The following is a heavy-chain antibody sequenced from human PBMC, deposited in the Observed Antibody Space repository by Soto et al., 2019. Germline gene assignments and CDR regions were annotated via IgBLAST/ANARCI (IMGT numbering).Heavy chain of an antibody. CDR2: ISSGSSAI. CDR1: GFTFSDYS. V-gene: IGHV3-48*02. J-gene: IGHJ4*02. Sequence: AGGSLRLSCAASGFTFSDYSMNWVRQAPGKGLEWVAYISSGSSAIYYADSVKGRFTISRDNVKNSLYLQMNSLRDEDTAVYYCARDTPFDYWGQGALVTVSS. CDR3: ARDTPFDY.